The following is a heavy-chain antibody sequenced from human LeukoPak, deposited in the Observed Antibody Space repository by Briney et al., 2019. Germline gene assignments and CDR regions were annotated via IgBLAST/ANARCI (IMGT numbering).Heavy chain of an antibody. V-gene: IGHV3-23*01. CDR1: VFTFSNYA. J-gene: IGHJ4*02. Sequence: GGSLRLSCAASVFTFSNYAMTWVHQAPGKGLEWVSTISYTGGSTYYAESVKGRFTISRDNSKNILSLQMNSLRAEDTAVYYCAKGGSGSYLYYFDLWGQGTLVTVSS. CDR2: ISYTGGST. D-gene: IGHD3-10*01. CDR3: AKGGSGSYLYYFDL.